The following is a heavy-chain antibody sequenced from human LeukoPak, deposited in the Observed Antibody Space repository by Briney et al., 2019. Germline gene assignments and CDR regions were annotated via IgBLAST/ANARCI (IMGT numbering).Heavy chain of an antibody. J-gene: IGHJ4*02. CDR3: ARHSLLWFGELLTYFDY. CDR2: INHSGST. D-gene: IGHD3-10*01. V-gene: IGHV4-34*01. CDR1: GGSFSGYY. Sequence: SETLSLTCAVYGGSFSGYYWSWIRQPPGKGLEWIGEINHSGSTNYNPSLKSRVTISVDTSKNQFSLKLSSVTAADAAVYYCARHSLLWFGELLTYFDYWGQGTLVTVSS.